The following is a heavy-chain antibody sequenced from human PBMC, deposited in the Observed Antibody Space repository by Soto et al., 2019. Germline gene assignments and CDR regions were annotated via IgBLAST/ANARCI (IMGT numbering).Heavy chain of an antibody. CDR2: IYPGDSDT. V-gene: IGHV5-51*01. D-gene: IGHD6-19*01. Sequence: HGESLKISCKGSGYSFTSYWIGWVRQMPGKGLEWMGIIYPGDSDTRYSPSFQGQVTISADKSISTAYLQWSSLKASDTAIYYCARHYGMAGTDYGMDVWGQGTTVTVSS. CDR1: GYSFTSYW. J-gene: IGHJ6*02. CDR3: ARHYGMAGTDYGMDV.